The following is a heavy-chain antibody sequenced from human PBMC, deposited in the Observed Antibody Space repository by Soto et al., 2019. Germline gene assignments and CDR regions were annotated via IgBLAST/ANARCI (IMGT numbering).Heavy chain of an antibody. V-gene: IGHV4-59*01. J-gene: IGHJ4*02. CDR2: ISSSGFT. D-gene: IGHD6-13*01. CDR3: VRDCYSSSCFDF. Sequence: QVQLQESGPGLVKPSETLSLTCTVSGGSITPYYWSWIRQPPGKRLEWIGYISSSGFTNYNPSLNSRVTISVDKSKNLFSLKLSSVTAADTAVYYCVRDCYSSSCFDFWGQGTLVTVSS. CDR1: GGSITPYY.